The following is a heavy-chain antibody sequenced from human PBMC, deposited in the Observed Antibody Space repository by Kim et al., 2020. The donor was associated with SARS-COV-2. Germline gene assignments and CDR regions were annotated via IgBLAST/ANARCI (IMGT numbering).Heavy chain of an antibody. D-gene: IGHD6-13*01. J-gene: IGHJ4*02. CDR3: ARADGPGYALYSSSWSKGY. CDR1: GFTFSSYA. Sequence: GGSLRLSCAASGFTFSSYAMHWVRQAPGKGLEWVSVISYVGSNKYYADSVKGRFTISRDNSKNTLYLQMNSLRAEDTGVYYCARADGPGYALYSSSWSKGYWGQGTLVTVSS. CDR2: ISYVGSNK. V-gene: IGHV3-30*04.